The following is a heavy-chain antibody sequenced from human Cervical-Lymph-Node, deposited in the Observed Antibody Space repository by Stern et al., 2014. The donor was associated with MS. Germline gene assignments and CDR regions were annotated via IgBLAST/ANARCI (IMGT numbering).Heavy chain of an antibody. CDR2: IIPMFGTP. V-gene: IGHV1-69*01. J-gene: IGHJ4*02. CDR1: GGTFSSYG. D-gene: IGHD2-8*01. Sequence: VQLVESGAEVKKPGSSVKVSCKASGGTFSSYGISWARQAPGQGLEWMGGIIPMFGTPNYAQKFQGRVKIIADESRSTSSMELSSLRSEDTAVYYCASIMDTPLASDYWGQGTLVTVSS. CDR3: ASIMDTPLASDY.